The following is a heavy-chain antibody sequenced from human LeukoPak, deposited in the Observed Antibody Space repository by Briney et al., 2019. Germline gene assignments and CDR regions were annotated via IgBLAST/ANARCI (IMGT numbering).Heavy chain of an antibody. D-gene: IGHD3-22*01. CDR2: FAGSDTTK. J-gene: IGHJ5*02. CDR3: TTLGYHHDP. V-gene: IGHV3-48*03. CDR1: GFDFGADE. Sequence: GGSLRLSCAASGFDFGADEMNWVRQAPGKGLEWVAYFAGSDTTKYYADSVRGRFTISRDNAKNSLYLQMNSLRAEDTALYYCTTLGYHHDPWGQGTLVTVSS.